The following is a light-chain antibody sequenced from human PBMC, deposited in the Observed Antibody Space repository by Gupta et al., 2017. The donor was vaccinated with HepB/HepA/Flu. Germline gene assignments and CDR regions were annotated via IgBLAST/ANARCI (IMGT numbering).Light chain of an antibody. V-gene: IGLV2-14*01. CDR1: SSDVGGYNY. J-gene: IGLJ3*02. CDR2: DVS. CDR3: SSYTSSSTLGV. Sequence: QSALTPPASVSVSPGQSITISCTGTSSDVGGYNYVSWYQQHPGKAPKLMIYDVSNRPSGVSNRFPGSKSGNTASLTISGLQAEDEADYYCSSYTSSSTLGVFGGGTKLTVL.